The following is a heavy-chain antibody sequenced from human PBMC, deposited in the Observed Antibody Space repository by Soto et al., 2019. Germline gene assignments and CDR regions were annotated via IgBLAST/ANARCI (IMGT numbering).Heavy chain of an antibody. CDR2: ISYDGSNK. Sequence: GGSLRLSCAASGFTFSSYAMHWVRQAPGKGLEWVAVISYDGSNKYYADSVKGRLTISRDNSKNTLYLQMNSLRAEDTAVYYCARYCSSTSCYLYGMDVWGQGTTVTVSS. CDR3: ARYCSSTSCYLYGMDV. CDR1: GFTFSSYA. J-gene: IGHJ6*02. V-gene: IGHV3-30-3*01. D-gene: IGHD2-2*01.